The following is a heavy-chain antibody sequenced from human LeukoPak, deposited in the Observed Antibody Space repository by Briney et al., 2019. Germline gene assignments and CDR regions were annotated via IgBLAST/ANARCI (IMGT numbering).Heavy chain of an antibody. V-gene: IGHV4-59*01. J-gene: IGHJ3*02. CDR2: IYYSGST. CDR3: ARVGGMLTIYNEAFDI. D-gene: IGHD3-16*01. CDR1: GGSMKSYY. Sequence: SETLSLTCTVSGGSMKSYYWNWIRQPPGRGLEWIVYIYYSGSTNYNPSLKIRVTISVDTSKNQFSLKLTSVTAADTAIYYCARVGGMLTIYNEAFDIWGQGTMVTVSS.